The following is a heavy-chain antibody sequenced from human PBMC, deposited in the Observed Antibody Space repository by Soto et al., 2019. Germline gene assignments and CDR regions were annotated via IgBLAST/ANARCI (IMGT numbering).Heavy chain of an antibody. D-gene: IGHD3-10*01. Sequence: SETLSLTCSVSGGPITSHYCSWFRQPPGKGLEWIGYIYHSGSTYYNPSLKSRVTISVDRSKNQFSLKLSSVTAADTAVYYCARGSYGSGTYYYYGMDVWGQGTTVTVSS. CDR2: IYHSGST. CDR3: ARGSYGSGTYYYYGMDV. V-gene: IGHV4-59*11. CDR1: GGPITSHY. J-gene: IGHJ6*02.